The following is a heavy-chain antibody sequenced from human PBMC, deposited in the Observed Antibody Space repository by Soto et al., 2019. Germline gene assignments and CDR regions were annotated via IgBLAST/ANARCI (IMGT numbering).Heavy chain of an antibody. CDR3: ATIFINWNWFDP. Sequence: SETLSLTCAVYGGSFSGYXWXXXRQPPGKGLEWIGEINHSGSTNYNPSLKSRVTISVDTSKNQFSLKLSSVTAADTAVYYCATIFINWNWFDPWGQGTLVTVSS. D-gene: IGHD1-1*01. CDR2: INHSGST. J-gene: IGHJ5*02. CDR1: GGSFSGYX. V-gene: IGHV4-34*01.